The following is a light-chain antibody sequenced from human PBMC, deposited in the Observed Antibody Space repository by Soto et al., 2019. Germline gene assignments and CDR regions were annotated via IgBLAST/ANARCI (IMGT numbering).Light chain of an antibody. CDR2: GAS. CDR3: QQYGSSPKT. CDR1: QSVSSSY. V-gene: IGKV3-20*01. Sequence: MVLTQSPGTLSLSPGESACLSCRASQSVSSSYLAWYQQKPGQAPRLLIYGASSRATGIPDRFSGSGSGTDFTLTISRLEPEDFAVYYCQQYGSSPKTFGQGTKVDIK. J-gene: IGKJ1*01.